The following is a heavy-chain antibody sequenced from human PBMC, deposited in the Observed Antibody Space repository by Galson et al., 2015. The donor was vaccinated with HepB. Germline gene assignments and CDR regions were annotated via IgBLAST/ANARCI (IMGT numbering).Heavy chain of an antibody. CDR1: EFTFSSFW. D-gene: IGHD2-15*01. Sequence: SLRLSCAASEFTFSSFWMSWVRQAPGKGLEWVANIKQDGSEKYYVDSVKGRFTISRDNAKNSLFLQMNSLRAEDTAVYYCARRCSGGSGGYCYVDRWGQGTLVTVSS. CDR3: ARRCSGGSGGYCYVDR. CDR2: IKQDGSEK. V-gene: IGHV3-7*03. J-gene: IGHJ4*02.